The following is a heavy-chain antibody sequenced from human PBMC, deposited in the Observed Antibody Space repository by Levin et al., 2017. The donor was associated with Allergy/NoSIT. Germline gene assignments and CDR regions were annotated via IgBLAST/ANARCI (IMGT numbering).Heavy chain of an antibody. CDR3: TRAPGANGDY. V-gene: IGHV3-66*02. Sequence: GESLKISCAASGFTVSNNQMTWVRQAPGKGLEWVSVIYSGGGTHYADSVKGRFTISRDSSKNTLYLQMNSLRADDTAVYYCTRAPGANGDYWGQGTLVTVSS. CDR2: IYSGGGT. D-gene: IGHD2-8*01. CDR1: GFTVSNNQ. J-gene: IGHJ4*02.